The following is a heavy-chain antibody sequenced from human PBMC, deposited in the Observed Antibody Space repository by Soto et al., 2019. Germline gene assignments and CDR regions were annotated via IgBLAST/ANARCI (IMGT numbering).Heavy chain of an antibody. CDR3: ARGAGIAARPGESKEYYYYGMDV. J-gene: IGHJ6*02. CDR2: IIPIFGTA. D-gene: IGHD6-6*01. Sequence: SVKVSCKAPGGTFSSYAISWVRQTPGKGLEWMGGIIPIFGTANYAQKFQGRVTITADESTSTAYMELSSLRSEDTAVYYCARGAGIAARPGESKEYYYYGMDVWGQGTTVTVSS. V-gene: IGHV1-69*13. CDR1: GGTFSSYA.